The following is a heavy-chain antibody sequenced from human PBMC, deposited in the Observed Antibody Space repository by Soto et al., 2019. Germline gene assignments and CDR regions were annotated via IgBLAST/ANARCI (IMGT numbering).Heavy chain of an antibody. V-gene: IGHV6-1*01. J-gene: IGHJ3*02. D-gene: IGHD3-16*01. Sequence: TLSLTCVISGDSISSNTAAWNWIRQSPLRGLEWLGRTYYRSRWYNDYAVSVKSRMIINPDTSKNQLSLQLNSVIPEDTAIYFCSRADRLMLGALDIWGQGTVVTVSS. CDR1: GDSISSNTAA. CDR3: SRADRLMLGALDI. CDR2: TYYRSRWYN.